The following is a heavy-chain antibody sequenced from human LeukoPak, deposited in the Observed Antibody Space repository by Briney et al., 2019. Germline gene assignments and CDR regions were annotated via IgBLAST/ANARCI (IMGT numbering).Heavy chain of an antibody. D-gene: IGHD3-22*01. CDR1: GFTFSSYW. CDR2: IKQDGSEK. Sequence: PGGSLRLSCAASGFTFSSYWMSWVRQAPGKGLEWVANIKQDGSEKYYVDSVKGRFTISRDNAKNSLYLQMNSLRAEDTAVYYCARGTYYYDSSGYSYYFDYWGQGTLVTVSS. V-gene: IGHV3-7*01. CDR3: ARGTYYYDSSGYSYYFDY. J-gene: IGHJ4*02.